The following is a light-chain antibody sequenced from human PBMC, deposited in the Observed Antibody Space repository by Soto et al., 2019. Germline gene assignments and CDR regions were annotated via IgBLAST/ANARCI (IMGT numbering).Light chain of an antibody. CDR1: QSVSYY. CDR3: QQRYNWPRGT. J-gene: IGKJ4*01. V-gene: IGKV3-11*01. CDR2: DAS. Sequence: TQSPSTLSSSVGDRVTITCRASQSVSYYLAWYQQKPGQAPRLLIYDASSRATGVPDRFSGSGSGTDFTLTISSLEPEDFAVSYCQQRYNWPRGTFGGGTKVDIK.